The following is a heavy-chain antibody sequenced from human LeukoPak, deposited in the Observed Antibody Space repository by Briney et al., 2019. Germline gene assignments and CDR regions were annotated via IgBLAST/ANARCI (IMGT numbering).Heavy chain of an antibody. V-gene: IGHV4-39*02. Sequence: KTSETLSLTCIVAGGSVSSSSQYWGWIRQPPGRGLEWIGSISYSGGTAYNPSLRSRVTISVDTSKNQFSLKVNSVTAADTAVYYCAREVEYYDSSGYRPHAFDIWGQGTLVTVSS. CDR1: GGSVSSSSQY. CDR3: AREVEYYDSSGYRPHAFDI. D-gene: IGHD3-22*01. J-gene: IGHJ3*02. CDR2: ISYSGGT.